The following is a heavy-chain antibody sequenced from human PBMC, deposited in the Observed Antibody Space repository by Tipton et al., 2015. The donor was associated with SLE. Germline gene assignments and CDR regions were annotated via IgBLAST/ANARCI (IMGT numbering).Heavy chain of an antibody. D-gene: IGHD4-17*01. Sequence: TLSLTCTVSGGSISSSSYYWGWIRQPPGKGLEGIGRIYYSGSTYYNPSLKSRVTISVDTSKNQFSLKLSSVTAADTAVYYCARPTGGTVTGAFDIWGQGTMVTVSS. CDR1: GGSISSSSYY. V-gene: IGHV4-39*07. CDR3: ARPTGGTVTGAFDI. CDR2: IYYSGST. J-gene: IGHJ3*02.